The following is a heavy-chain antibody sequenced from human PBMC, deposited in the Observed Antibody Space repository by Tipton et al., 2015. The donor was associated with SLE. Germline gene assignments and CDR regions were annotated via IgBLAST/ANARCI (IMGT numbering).Heavy chain of an antibody. CDR2: IYYSGST. Sequence: TLSLTCTVSGGSISSYYWSWIRQPPGKGLEWIGYIYYSGSTNCNPSLKSRVTISVDTSKNQFSLKLSSVTTADTAVYYCAREGDSSSWYARGHYGMDVWGQGTTVTVSS. J-gene: IGHJ6*02. V-gene: IGHV4-59*01. D-gene: IGHD6-13*01. CDR3: AREGDSSSWYARGHYGMDV. CDR1: GGSISSYY.